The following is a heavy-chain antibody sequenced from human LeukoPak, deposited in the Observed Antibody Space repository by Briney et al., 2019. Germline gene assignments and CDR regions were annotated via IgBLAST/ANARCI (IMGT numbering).Heavy chain of an antibody. D-gene: IGHD3-10*01. CDR2: IYHSGST. CDR1: GYSISSGYY. V-gene: IGHV4-38-2*01. J-gene: IGHJ4*02. Sequence: PSETLSLACAVSGYSISSGYYRAWIRQPPGKGLEWIGSIYHSGSTYYNPSLKSRVTISVDTSKNQFSLKLSSVTAADTAVYYCASVWSRDYFDYWGQGTLVTVSS. CDR3: ASVWSRDYFDY.